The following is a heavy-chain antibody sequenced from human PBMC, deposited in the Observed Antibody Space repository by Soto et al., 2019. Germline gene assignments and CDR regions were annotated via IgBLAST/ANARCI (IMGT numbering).Heavy chain of an antibody. V-gene: IGHV3-30-3*01. CDR2: ISYDGSNK. CDR1: GFTFSSYA. J-gene: IGHJ6*02. CDR3: ARANYYYGMDV. Sequence: PGGSLRLSCVASGFTFSSYAMHWVRQAPGKGLEWVAVISYDGSNKYYADSVKGRFTISRDNSKSTLYLQMNSLRAEDTAVYYCARANYYYGMDVWGQGTTVTVSS.